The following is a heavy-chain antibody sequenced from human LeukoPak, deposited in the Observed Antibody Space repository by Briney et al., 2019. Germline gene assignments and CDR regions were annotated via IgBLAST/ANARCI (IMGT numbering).Heavy chain of an antibody. CDR1: GVTFSSHG. CDR2: IRAGGDNT. Sequence: GGSLRLSCAASGVTFSSHGMNWVRQAPGKGLEWVSGIRAGGDNTYYADSVKGRFTISRDNSKNTLYLQMNSLRAEDTAVYYCAKGMVRGVILKGFDYWGQGTLVTVSS. V-gene: IGHV3-23*01. CDR3: AKGMVRGVILKGFDY. J-gene: IGHJ4*02. D-gene: IGHD3-10*01.